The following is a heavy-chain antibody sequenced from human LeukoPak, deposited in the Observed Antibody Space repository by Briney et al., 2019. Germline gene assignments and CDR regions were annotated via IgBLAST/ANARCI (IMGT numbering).Heavy chain of an antibody. CDR3: AKAGDIVVVVAAKPFDAFDI. V-gene: IGHV3-7*03. Sequence: GESLRLSCAASGFTFTTYWMTWVRQAPGKGLEWVANINQDGSEKYFVDSVKGRFTISRDNSKNTLYLQMNSLRAEDTAVYYCAKAGDIVVVVAAKPFDAFDIWGQGTMVTVSS. D-gene: IGHD2-15*01. CDR1: GFTFTTYW. J-gene: IGHJ3*02. CDR2: INQDGSEK.